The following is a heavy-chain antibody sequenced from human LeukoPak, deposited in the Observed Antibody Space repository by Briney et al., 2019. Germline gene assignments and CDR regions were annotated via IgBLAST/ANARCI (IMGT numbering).Heavy chain of an antibody. CDR2: IYHSGST. CDR1: GYSINNGYY. J-gene: IGHJ4*02. Sequence: PSETLSLTCTVSGYSINNGYYWGWIRQPPGQGLEWIGSIYHSGSTYYKPSLKSRVTISVDTSKNQFSLKLSSVTAADTAVYYCARAFYSSSWYHKEDFFDYWGQGTPVTVSS. D-gene: IGHD6-13*01. CDR3: ARAFYSSSWYHKEDFFDY. V-gene: IGHV4-38-2*02.